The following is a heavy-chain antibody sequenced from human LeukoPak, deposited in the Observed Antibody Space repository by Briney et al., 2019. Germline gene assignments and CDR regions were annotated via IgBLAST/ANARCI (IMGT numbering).Heavy chain of an antibody. CDR3: AREGYFDWLLPEFDY. D-gene: IGHD3-9*01. CDR1: GGSISSGGYY. V-gene: IGHV4-30-2*01. J-gene: IGHJ4*02. CDR2: IYHSGST. Sequence: SETLSLTCTVSGGSISSGGYYWSWIRQPPGKGLEWIGYIYHSGSTYYNPSLKSRATISVDRSKNQFSLKLSSVTAADTAVYYCAREGYFDWLLPEFDYWGQGTLVTVSS.